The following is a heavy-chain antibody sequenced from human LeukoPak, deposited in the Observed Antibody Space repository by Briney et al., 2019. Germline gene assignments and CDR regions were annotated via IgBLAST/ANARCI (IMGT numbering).Heavy chain of an antibody. J-gene: IGHJ4*02. CDR2: IYTSGST. V-gene: IGHV4-61*02. Sequence: SQTLSLTCTVSGGSISSGGYYWSWIRQPAGKGLEWIGRIYTSGSTNYNPSLKSRVTMSVDTSKNQFSLKLSSVTAADTAVYYCARDGEIWFGELLNYYFDYWGQGTLVTVSS. D-gene: IGHD3-10*01. CDR1: GGSISSGGYY. CDR3: ARDGEIWFGELLNYYFDY.